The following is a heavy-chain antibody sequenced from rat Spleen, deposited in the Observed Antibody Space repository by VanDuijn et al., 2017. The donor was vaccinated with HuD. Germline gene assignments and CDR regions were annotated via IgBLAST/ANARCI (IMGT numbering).Heavy chain of an antibody. CDR2: MWYDGDT. CDR1: GFSLTSYS. CDR3: TRDEDRYSPYYVMDA. J-gene: IGHJ4*01. Sequence: QVQLKESGPGLVQPSQTLSLTCTVSGFSLTSYSVSWVRQSSGKGPAWMGKMWYDGDTTYNSALKSRLNISRDTSKNQVFLKMNSLQTDDTGTYYCTRDEDRYSPYYVMDAWGQGASVTVSS. V-gene: IGHV2-63*01. D-gene: IGHD1-5*01.